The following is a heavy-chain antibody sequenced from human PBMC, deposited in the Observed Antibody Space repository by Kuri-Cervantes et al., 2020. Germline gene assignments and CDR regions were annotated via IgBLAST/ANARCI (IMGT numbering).Heavy chain of an antibody. Sequence: GGSLRLSCAASGFTFSSYAMHWVRQAPGKGLEWVAVIWYDGSNKYYADSVKGRFTISRDNSKNTLYLQMNSLRAEDTAVYYCARDPEGDGMDVWGQGTTVTVSS. D-gene: IGHD3-16*01. J-gene: IGHJ6*02. CDR2: IWYDGSNK. CDR1: GFTFSSYA. V-gene: IGHV3-30*04. CDR3: ARDPEGDGMDV.